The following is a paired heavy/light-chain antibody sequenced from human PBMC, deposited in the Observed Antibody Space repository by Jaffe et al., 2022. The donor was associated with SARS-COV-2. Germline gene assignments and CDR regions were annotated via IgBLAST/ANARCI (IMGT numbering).Light chain of an antibody. V-gene: IGKV4-1*01. J-gene: IGKJ1*01. CDR3: QQYYDNPWT. Sequence: DIVMTQSPDSLAVSLGERATINCKSSQGVLYRSNKKSCLAWYQQKPGQPPKLLIYWASTRESGVPDRFSGSGSGTDFTLTISSLQAEDVAVYYCQQYYDNPWTFGQGTRVEIK. CDR2: WAS. CDR1: QGVLYRSNKKSC.
Heavy chain of an antibody. J-gene: IGHJ4*02. CDR2: INAHNGDT. V-gene: IGHV1-3*01. CDR1: GYTFTNFA. D-gene: IGHD3-9*01. CDR3: VRGGGDGVLTGYQTIDY. Sequence: QVQLVQSGAEVRRPGASVKVSCTASGYTFTNFAIHWVRQAPGQRLEWMGWINAHNGDTKYSLKFQGRVTFTRDTSANIAYSELSSLTSEDTAVYYCVRGGGDGVLTGYQTIDYWGQGTLVTVSS.